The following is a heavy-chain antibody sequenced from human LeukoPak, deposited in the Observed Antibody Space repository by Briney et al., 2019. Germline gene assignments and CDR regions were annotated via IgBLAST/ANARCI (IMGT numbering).Heavy chain of an antibody. Sequence: GGSLRLSCAASGFTFGTFAMTWVRQAPGKGLEWVSTVSDSGDVTYSADSVKGRFTISRDNSGNTLFLRMVSLRAEDTAVYYCARYPSYSYSLDYWGPGTLITVSS. D-gene: IGHD5-18*01. J-gene: IGHJ4*02. CDR1: GFTFGTFA. CDR3: ARYPSYSYSLDY. V-gene: IGHV3-23*01. CDR2: VSDSGDVT.